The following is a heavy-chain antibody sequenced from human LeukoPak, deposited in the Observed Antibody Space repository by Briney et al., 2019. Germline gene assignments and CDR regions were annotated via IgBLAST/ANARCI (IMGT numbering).Heavy chain of an antibody. J-gene: IGHJ6*03. V-gene: IGHV1-2*02. Sequence: ASVKVSCKASGYTFTGYYMHWVRQAPGQGLEWMGWINPNSGGTNYAQKFQGRVTITMDTSISTAYMELSRLRSDDTAVYYCARDTNCSSTSCLGSDYYYYYMDVWGKGTTVTVSS. D-gene: IGHD2-2*01. CDR3: ARDTNCSSTSCLGSDYYYYYMDV. CDR2: INPNSGGT. CDR1: GYTFTGYY.